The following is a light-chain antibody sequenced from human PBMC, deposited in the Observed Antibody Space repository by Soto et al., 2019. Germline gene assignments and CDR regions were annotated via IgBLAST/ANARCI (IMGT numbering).Light chain of an antibody. V-gene: IGKV1-5*01. CDR2: DAS. CDR1: QSISSW. CDR3: QQYNSYSSLT. J-gene: IGKJ1*01. Sequence: IQMTQSPSPLSASVGDRVTITCRASQSISSWLAWYQQKPGKAPKLRIYDASSLESGVPSRFSGSGSGTEFTLTISSLQPDDFATYYCQQYNSYSSLTFGQGTKVDIK.